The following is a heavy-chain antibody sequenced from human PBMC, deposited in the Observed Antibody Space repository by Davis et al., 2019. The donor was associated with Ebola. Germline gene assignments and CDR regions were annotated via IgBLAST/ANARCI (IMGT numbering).Heavy chain of an antibody. CDR3: ARPGSVVHPQYYFDY. V-gene: IGHV4-39*01. CDR1: GDSIGRSSYY. CDR2: FHYTGSS. Sequence: MPSETLSLTCTVSGDSIGRSSYYWDWFRQFPGKGLEWIGSFHYTGSSYYNPSLKSRVTMSVDTSKNQFSLKLSSVTAADTAIYYCARPGSVVHPQYYFDYWGQGTLVTVSS. J-gene: IGHJ4*02. D-gene: IGHD2-21*01.